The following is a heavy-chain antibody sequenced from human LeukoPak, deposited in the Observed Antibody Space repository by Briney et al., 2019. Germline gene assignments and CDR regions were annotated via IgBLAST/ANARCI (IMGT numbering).Heavy chain of an antibody. V-gene: IGHV1-69*13. CDR3: ARSYDSSGYLFDY. J-gene: IGHJ4*02. CDR2: IIPIFGTA. D-gene: IGHD3-22*01. Sequence: ASVKVSCKASGGTFSSYAISWVRQAPGQGFEWMGGIIPIFGTANYAQKFQGRVTITADESTSTAYMELSSLRSEDTAVYYCARSYDSSGYLFDYWGQGTLVTVSS. CDR1: GGTFSSYA.